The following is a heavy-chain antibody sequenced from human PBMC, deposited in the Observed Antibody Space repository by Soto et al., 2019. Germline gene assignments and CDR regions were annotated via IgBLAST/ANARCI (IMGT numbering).Heavy chain of an antibody. CDR1: GGSFSGYY. CDR2: INHSGST. CDR3: ARPRVRGVINSNYFDY. J-gene: IGHJ4*02. Sequence: QVQLQQWGAGLLKPSETLSLTCAVYGGSFSGYYWSWIRQPPGKGLEWIGEINHSGSTNYNPSLKSRVTISVDTSKNQFSLKLSSVTAADTAVYYCARPRVRGVINSNYFDYWGQGTLVTVSS. V-gene: IGHV4-34*01. D-gene: IGHD3-10*01.